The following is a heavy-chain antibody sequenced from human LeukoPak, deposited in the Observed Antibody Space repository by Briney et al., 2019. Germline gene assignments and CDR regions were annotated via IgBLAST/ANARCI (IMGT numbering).Heavy chain of an antibody. J-gene: IGHJ6*03. CDR1: GGSISSSSYY. D-gene: IGHD6-13*01. V-gene: IGHV3-23*01. CDR3: AKGGIIAAAGTQYYYYYMDV. CDR2: ISGSGGST. Sequence: ETLSLTCTVSGGSISSSSYYWGWIRQPPGKGLEWVSAISGSGGSTYYADSVKGRFTISRDNSKNTLYLQMNSLRAEDTAVYYCAKGGIIAAAGTQYYYYYMDVWGKGTTVTVSS.